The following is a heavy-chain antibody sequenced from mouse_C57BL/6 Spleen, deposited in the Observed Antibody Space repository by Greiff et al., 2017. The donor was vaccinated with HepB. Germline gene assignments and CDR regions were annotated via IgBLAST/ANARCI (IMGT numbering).Heavy chain of an antibody. Sequence: DVQLQESGGGLVKPGGSLKLSCAASGFTFSSYAMSWVRQTPEKRLEWVATISDGGSYTYYPDNVKGRFTISRDNAKNNLYLQMSHLKSEDTAMYYCARELGRYFDVWGTRTTVTVSS. J-gene: IGHJ1*03. CDR1: GFTFSSYA. D-gene: IGHD4-1*01. CDR3: ARELGRYFDV. CDR2: ISDGGSYT. V-gene: IGHV5-4*01.